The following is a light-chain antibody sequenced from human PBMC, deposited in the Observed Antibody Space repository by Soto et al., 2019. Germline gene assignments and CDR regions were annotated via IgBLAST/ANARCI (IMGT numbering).Light chain of an antibody. CDR2: AAS. Sequence: DIQITQSPSSLSASVGDRVTITCRASQSISSYLNWYPQKPGKAPKLLIYAASSLQSGVPSRFSGSGPGTGFTLTISSLQPEDFETYYCQQSYSAPRTFGQGTKVDNK. J-gene: IGKJ2*01. CDR1: QSISSY. CDR3: QQSYSAPRT. V-gene: IGKV1-39*01.